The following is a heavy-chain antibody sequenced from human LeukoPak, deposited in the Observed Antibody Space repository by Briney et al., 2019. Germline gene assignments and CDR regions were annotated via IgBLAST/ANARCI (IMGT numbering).Heavy chain of an antibody. V-gene: IGHV4-34*01. Sequence: SETLSLTCAVYGGSFTKHQWSWIRQPPGKGLEWIGAINDGGSTNYNPSLKSRVTISIDMSKTQFSLRLSSVTAADTAVYYCARDNVVGGSSDVFDVWGQGTMVTVSS. D-gene: IGHD1-26*01. J-gene: IGHJ3*01. CDR3: ARDNVVGGSSDVFDV. CDR2: INDGGST. CDR1: GGSFTKHQ.